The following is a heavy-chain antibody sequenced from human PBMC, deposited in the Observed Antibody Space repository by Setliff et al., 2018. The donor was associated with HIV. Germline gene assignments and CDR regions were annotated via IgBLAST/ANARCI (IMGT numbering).Heavy chain of an antibody. J-gene: IGHJ6*03. CDR1: GFTFSKYF. V-gene: IGHV3-21*01. CDR3: ARVVGYSGYDFGYMDV. Sequence: GGSLRLSCAASGFTFSKYFMNWVRQTPGKGLEWVSSISGSSSYWKYADSAKGRFTISRDNAKNSLYLQMNSLRAEDTAVYYCARVVGYSGYDFGYMDVWGKGTTVTVSS. CDR2: ISGSSSYW. D-gene: IGHD5-12*01.